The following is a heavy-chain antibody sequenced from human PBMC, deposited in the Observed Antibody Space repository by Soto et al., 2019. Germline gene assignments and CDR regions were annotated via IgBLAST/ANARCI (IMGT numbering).Heavy chain of an antibody. V-gene: IGHV4-39*07. CDR1: GGSISSSSYF. CDR3: ARDKITGLFDY. Sequence: SETLSLTCTVSGGSISSSSYFWGWIRQPPGKGLEWIGSIYYSGSTYYNPSLKSRVTISVDTSKNQFSLKLTSVTAADTAVYYCARDKITGLFDYWGQGTLVTVSS. D-gene: IGHD2-8*02. CDR2: IYYSGST. J-gene: IGHJ4*02.